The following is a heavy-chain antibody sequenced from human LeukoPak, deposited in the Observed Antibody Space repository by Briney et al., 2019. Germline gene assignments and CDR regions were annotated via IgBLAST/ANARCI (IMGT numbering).Heavy chain of an antibody. Sequence: GGSLRLSCAASGFTFSNYNMNWVRQAPGKGLEWISSISSSSIYIYYADSVKGRFTISRDNAKNSLYLQMNSLRAEDTAVYYCAKDGTYYYDSSGYRHFDYWGQGTLVTVSS. D-gene: IGHD3-22*01. V-gene: IGHV3-21*01. CDR1: GFTFSNYN. CDR3: AKDGTYYYDSSGYRHFDY. J-gene: IGHJ4*02. CDR2: ISSSSIYI.